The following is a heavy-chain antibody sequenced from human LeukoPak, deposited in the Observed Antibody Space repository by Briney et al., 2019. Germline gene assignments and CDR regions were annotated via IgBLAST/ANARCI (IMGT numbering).Heavy chain of an antibody. J-gene: IGHJ5*02. V-gene: IGHV4-30-4*01. Sequence: SETLSLTCTVSGGSIGSGDYYWSWIRQPPGKGLEWIGYIYYSGSTYYNPSLKSRVTISVDTSKNQFSLKLSSVTAADTAVYYCASSPKSNNWFDPWGQGTLVTVSS. CDR1: GGSIGSGDYY. CDR3: ASSPKSNNWFDP. CDR2: IYYSGST.